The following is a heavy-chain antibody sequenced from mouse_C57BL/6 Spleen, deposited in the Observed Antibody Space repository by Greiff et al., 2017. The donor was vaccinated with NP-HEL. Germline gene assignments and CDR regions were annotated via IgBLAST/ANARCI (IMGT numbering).Heavy chain of an antibody. Sequence: EVTLQQSGPELVKPGASVKISCKASGYTFTDYYMNWVKQSHGQRLEWIGDINPNNGGTSYNQKFKGKATLTVDKSSSTAYMEPRSLTSEDSAVYDCARDYGRSSFAYWGQGTLVTVSA. CDR3: ARDYGRSSFAY. CDR2: INPNNGGT. D-gene: IGHD1-1*01. J-gene: IGHJ3*01. CDR1: GYTFTDYY. V-gene: IGHV1-26*01.